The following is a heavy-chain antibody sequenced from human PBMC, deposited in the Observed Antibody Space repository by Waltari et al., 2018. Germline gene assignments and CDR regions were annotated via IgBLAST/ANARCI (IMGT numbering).Heavy chain of an antibody. V-gene: IGHV1-24*01. Sequence: QVQLVQSGPEVRKPGAAVKVSCKASGETLTESTKHGVRLAPGKGLEWMGGVDPEDGETIYAQKFQGRVTMTEDTSTDIAYMELSSLRSEDTAVYYCATDIPPDESQIAVLGITKYDAMDVWGQGTTVTVSS. CDR2: VDPEDGET. J-gene: IGHJ6*02. D-gene: IGHD1-20*01. CDR3: ATDIPPDESQIAVLGITKYDAMDV. CDR1: GETLTEST.